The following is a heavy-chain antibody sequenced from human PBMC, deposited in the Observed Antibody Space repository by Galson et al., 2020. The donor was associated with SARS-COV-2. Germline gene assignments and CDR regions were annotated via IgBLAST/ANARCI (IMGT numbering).Heavy chain of an antibody. J-gene: IGHJ6*02. V-gene: IGHV3-33*01. CDR2: IWYDGSNK. D-gene: IGHD3-3*01. CDR3: ARGARGAYDFWSGDPRGIIDPDYYYYGMDV. Sequence: TGGSLRLSCAASGFTFSSYGMHWVRQAPGKGLEWVAVIWYDGSNKYYADSVKGRFTISRDNSKNTLYLQMNSLRAEDTAVYYCARGARGAYDFWSGDPRGIIDPDYYYYGMDVWGQGTTVTVSS. CDR1: GFTFSSYG.